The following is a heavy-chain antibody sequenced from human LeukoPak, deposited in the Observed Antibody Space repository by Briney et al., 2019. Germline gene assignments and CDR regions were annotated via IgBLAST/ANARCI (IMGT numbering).Heavy chain of an antibody. Sequence: GRSLRLSCAASGFTFSSYAMHWVHQAPGKGLEWVAVISYDGSNKYYADSVKGRFTISRDNSKNTLYLQMNSLRAEDTAVYYCARDLGIVVVPAAFGHWGQGTLVTVSS. CDR1: GFTFSSYA. D-gene: IGHD2-2*03. CDR3: ARDLGIVVVPAAFGH. CDR2: ISYDGSNK. J-gene: IGHJ1*01. V-gene: IGHV3-30-3*01.